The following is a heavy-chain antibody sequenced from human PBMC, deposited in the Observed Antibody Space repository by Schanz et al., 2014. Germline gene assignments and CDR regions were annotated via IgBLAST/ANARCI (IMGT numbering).Heavy chain of an antibody. CDR2: INWNGGST. J-gene: IGHJ4*02. CDR3: AKDLAAVGVFDY. D-gene: IGHD6-13*01. Sequence: EVQLVESGGGVVRPGGSLRLSCAASGFGFDDYAMSWVRQAPGKGLEWVSGINWNGGSTGYADSVKGRFTISRDNAKNSLYPEMNSLRAGDTAVYYCAKDLAAVGVFDYWGQGSLVTVSP. V-gene: IGHV3-20*04. CDR1: GFGFDDYA.